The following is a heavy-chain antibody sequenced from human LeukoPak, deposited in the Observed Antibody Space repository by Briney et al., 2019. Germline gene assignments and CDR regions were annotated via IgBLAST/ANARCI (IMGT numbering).Heavy chain of an antibody. CDR1: GFTFSSYA. CDR3: AKAGRYFGLFDY. V-gene: IGHV3-23*01. J-gene: IGHJ4*02. CDR2: ISGSGGST. Sequence: GGSLRLSCAASGFTFSSYAMSWARQAPGKGLEWVSAISGSGGSTYYADSVKGRFTISRDNSKNTLYLQMNSLRAEDTAVYYCAKAGRYFGLFDYWGQGTLVTVSS. D-gene: IGHD3-9*01.